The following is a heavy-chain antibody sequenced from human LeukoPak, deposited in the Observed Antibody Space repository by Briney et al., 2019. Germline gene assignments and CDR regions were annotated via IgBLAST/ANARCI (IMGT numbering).Heavy chain of an antibody. V-gene: IGHV3-15*01. CDR1: GLTVSNAR. Sequence: KPGGSLRLSCAASGLTVSNARMSWVRQAPGKGLEWVGRIKSKTDGGTTDYAAPVKGRFTISRDNSKDTLYLQMNSLNTEDTAVYYCTTDDGTTDFDYWGQGTLVTVSS. D-gene: IGHD1-1*01. CDR3: TTDDGTTDFDY. J-gene: IGHJ4*02. CDR2: IKSKTDGGTT.